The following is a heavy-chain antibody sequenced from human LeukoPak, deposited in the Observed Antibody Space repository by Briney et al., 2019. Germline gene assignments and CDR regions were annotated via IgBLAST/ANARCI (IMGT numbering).Heavy chain of an antibody. CDR2: ISLSGSTV. J-gene: IGHJ4*02. CDR1: GFTVSSKY. V-gene: IGHV3-48*03. Sequence: GGSLRLSCAASGFTVSSKYMNWVRQAPGKGLEWISYISLSGSTVFYADSVKGRFTISRDNTKNSLYLQMNSLRAEDTAAYYCARGYCGGGSCYTYWGQGTLVTVSS. D-gene: IGHD2-15*01. CDR3: ARGYCGGGSCYTY.